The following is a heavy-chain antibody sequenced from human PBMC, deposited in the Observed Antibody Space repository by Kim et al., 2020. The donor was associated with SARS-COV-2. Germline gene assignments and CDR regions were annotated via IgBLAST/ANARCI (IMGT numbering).Heavy chain of an antibody. CDR3: ARDRYIVGATVRAFDI. J-gene: IGHJ3*02. CDR2: INSDGSST. CDR1: GFTFSNYW. Sequence: GGSLRLSCAASGFTFSNYWMHWVRQAPGKGLVWVSRINSDGSSTSFADSVKGRFTISRDNAKNTLYLQMNSLRAEDTAVYYCARDRYIVGATVRAFDIWGQGTVVTVSS. D-gene: IGHD1-26*01. V-gene: IGHV3-74*01.